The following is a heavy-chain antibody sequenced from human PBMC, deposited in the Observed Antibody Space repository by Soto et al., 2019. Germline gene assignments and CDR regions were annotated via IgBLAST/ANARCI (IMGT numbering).Heavy chain of an antibody. CDR3: ARTKDYSSSLDY. CDR1: GGSSSSGGYH. V-gene: IGHV4-31*03. Sequence: PSETLSLTCTVSGGSSSSGGYHWTWIRQHPGKGLEWIGCIYYSGRTYYNPSLKSRVTISVDTSKRQFSLKLSSVTAADTAIYYCARTKDYSSSLDYWGQGALVTVSS. D-gene: IGHD6-6*01. J-gene: IGHJ4*02. CDR2: IYYSGRT.